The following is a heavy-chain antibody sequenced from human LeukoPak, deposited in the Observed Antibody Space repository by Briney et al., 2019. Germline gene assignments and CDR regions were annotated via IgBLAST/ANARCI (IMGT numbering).Heavy chain of an antibody. V-gene: IGHV4-34*01. D-gene: IGHD5-18*01. Sequence: PSETLSLTCAVYGGSFSGYYWSWIRQPPGKGVEWIGEINHSGSTNYNPSLKSRVTISVDTSKNQFSLKLSSVTAADTAVYYCARGRGYSYGFTAFDIWGQGTMVTVSS. CDR3: ARGRGYSYGFTAFDI. CDR1: GGSFSGYY. J-gene: IGHJ3*02. CDR2: INHSGST.